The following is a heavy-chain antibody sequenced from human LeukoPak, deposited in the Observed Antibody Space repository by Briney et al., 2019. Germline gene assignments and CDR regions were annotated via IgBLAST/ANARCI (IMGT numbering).Heavy chain of an antibody. Sequence: PGGSLRLSCAASGFTLSSYTMNWVRQAPGRGLEWVSSISRSSSYIYYGDSVKGRFTISRDNAKNSLYLQMNSLRAEDTAVYYCARVAYYDSSGYYPVPFDYWGQGTLVTVSS. CDR2: ISRSSSYI. CDR3: ARVAYYDSSGYYPVPFDY. V-gene: IGHV3-21*01. D-gene: IGHD3-22*01. CDR1: GFTLSSYT. J-gene: IGHJ4*02.